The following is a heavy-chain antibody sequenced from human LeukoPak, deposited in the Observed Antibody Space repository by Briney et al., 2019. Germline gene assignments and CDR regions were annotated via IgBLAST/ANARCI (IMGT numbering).Heavy chain of an antibody. CDR2: ISSSGSTI. V-gene: IGHV3-48*04. J-gene: IGHJ6*04. CDR1: GFTFSSYS. D-gene: IGHD3-10*02. Sequence: GGSLRLSCAASGFTFSSYSMNWVRQAPGKGLEWVSYISSSGSTIYYADSVKGRFTISRDNAKNPLYLQMNSLRAEDTAVYYCAELGITMIGGVWGKGTTVTISS. CDR3: AELGITMIGGV.